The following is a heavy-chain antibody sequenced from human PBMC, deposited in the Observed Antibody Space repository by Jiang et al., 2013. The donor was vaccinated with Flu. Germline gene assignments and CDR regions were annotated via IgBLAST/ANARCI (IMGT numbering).Heavy chain of an antibody. CDR2: IYPRESDT. V-gene: IGHV5-51*01. Sequence: GAEVKKPGESLRISCKGSEDTFANYYIGWVRQMPGKGLEWMGIIYPRESDTRYSPSFQGQVTISADKSTSTAYLQWTTLKASDTAMYYCARHVRGSLGNWFDPWGQGNPGHRLL. CDR3: ARHVRGSLGNWFDP. D-gene: IGHD2-15*01. CDR1: EDTFANYY. J-gene: IGHJ5*02.